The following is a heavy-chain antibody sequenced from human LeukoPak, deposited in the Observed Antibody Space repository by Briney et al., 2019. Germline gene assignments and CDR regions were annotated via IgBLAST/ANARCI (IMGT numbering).Heavy chain of an antibody. Sequence: GGSLRLSCAASGFTFSTFWMSWVRQAPGKGLEWVANIQQDGSEKYYVDSVKGRFTTSRDNAKNSLYLQMNSLRAEDTAVYYCARGWWELLGWGQGTLVTVSS. V-gene: IGHV3-7*01. J-gene: IGHJ4*02. CDR3: ARGWWELLG. CDR1: GFTFSTFW. CDR2: IQQDGSEK. D-gene: IGHD1-26*01.